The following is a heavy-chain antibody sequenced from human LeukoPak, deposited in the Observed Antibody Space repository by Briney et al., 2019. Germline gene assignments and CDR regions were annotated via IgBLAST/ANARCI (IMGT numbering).Heavy chain of an antibody. CDR1: GFTFSSHG. J-gene: IGHJ4*02. Sequence: PGGSLRLSCAASGFTFSSHGMHWVRQAPGKGLEWVANIKQDGTQKFYVDSVKGRFTISRDNAKNSLYLQMNSLRAEDTAVYYCARDRWGYSYGGDWGQGILVTVSS. CDR3: ARDRWGYSYGGD. V-gene: IGHV3-7*01. D-gene: IGHD5-18*01. CDR2: IKQDGTQK.